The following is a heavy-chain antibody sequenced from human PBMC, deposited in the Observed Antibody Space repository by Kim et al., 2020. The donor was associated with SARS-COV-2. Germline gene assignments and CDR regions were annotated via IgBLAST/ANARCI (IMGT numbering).Heavy chain of an antibody. V-gene: IGHV3-33*05. CDR2: ISYDGSNK. J-gene: IGHJ6*02. CDR3: ANTAADYYYYGMDV. Sequence: GGSLRLSCAASGFTFSSYGMHWVRQAPGKGLEWVAVISYDGSNKYYADSVKGRFTISRDNSKNTLYLQMNSLRAEDTAVYYCANTAADYYYYGMDVWGQGTTVTVSS. CDR1: GFTFSSYG. D-gene: IGHD2-2*01.